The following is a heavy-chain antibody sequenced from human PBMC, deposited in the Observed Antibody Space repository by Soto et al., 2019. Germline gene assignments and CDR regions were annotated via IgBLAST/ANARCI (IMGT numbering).Heavy chain of an antibody. D-gene: IGHD4-17*01. CDR3: ARRSTVTYYYFDY. V-gene: IGHV4-30-2*01. Sequence: QLQLQESGSGLVKPSQTLSLTCAVSGGSISSGGYSWSWIRQPPGKGLEWIGYIYHSGSTYYNPSPKSRVTISVDRSKHQSSLKPSSVTAADTAVYYCARRSTVTYYYFDYWGQGTLVTVSS. CDR1: GGSISSGGYS. J-gene: IGHJ4*02. CDR2: IYHSGST.